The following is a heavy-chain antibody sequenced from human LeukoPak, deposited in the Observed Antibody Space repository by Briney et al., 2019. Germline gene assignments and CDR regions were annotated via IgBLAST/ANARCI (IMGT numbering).Heavy chain of an antibody. V-gene: IGHV1-69*04. CDR3: ARDRGSSSSDDY. Sequence: SVTVSCTASGGTFSSYAISWVRQAPGQGLEWMGRIIPILGIANYAQKFQGRVTITADKSTSTAYMELSSLRSEDTAVYYCARDRGSSSSDDYWGQGTLVTVSS. CDR1: GGTFSSYA. J-gene: IGHJ4*02. CDR2: IIPILGIA. D-gene: IGHD6-6*01.